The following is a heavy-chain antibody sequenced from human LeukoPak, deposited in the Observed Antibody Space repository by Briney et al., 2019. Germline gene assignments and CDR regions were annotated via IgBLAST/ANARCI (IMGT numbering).Heavy chain of an antibody. Sequence: SDTLSLTCAVYGGSFSGYYWSWIRQPPGKGLEWIGEINHSGSTNYNPSLKSRVTISVDTSKNQFSLKLSSVTAADTAVYYCARGTMTTVTYYFDYWGQGTLVTVSS. CDR2: INHSGST. D-gene: IGHD4-17*01. J-gene: IGHJ4*02. V-gene: IGHV4-34*01. CDR1: GGSFSGYY. CDR3: ARGTMTTVTYYFDY.